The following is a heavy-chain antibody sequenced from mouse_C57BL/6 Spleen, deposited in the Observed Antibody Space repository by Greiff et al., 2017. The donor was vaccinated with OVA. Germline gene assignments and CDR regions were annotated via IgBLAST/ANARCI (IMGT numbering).Heavy chain of an antibody. Sequence: VQLKESGPGMVKPSQSLSLTCTVTGYSITSGYDWHWIRHFPGNKLEWMGYISYSGSTNYNPSLKSRISITHDTSKNHFFLKLNSVTTEDTATYYCARDRDDGYYGYFDVWGTGTTVTVSS. D-gene: IGHD2-3*01. CDR1: GYSITSGYD. V-gene: IGHV3-1*01. CDR2: ISYSGST. CDR3: ARDRDDGYYGYFDV. J-gene: IGHJ1*03.